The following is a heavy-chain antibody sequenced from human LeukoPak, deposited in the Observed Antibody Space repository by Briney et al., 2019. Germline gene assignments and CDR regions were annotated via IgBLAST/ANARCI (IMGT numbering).Heavy chain of an antibody. CDR2: IYTSGST. CDR1: GASISGYY. CDR3: ARVVVPAAINGGGDYFDY. J-gene: IGHJ4*02. D-gene: IGHD2-2*01. V-gene: IGHV4-4*07. Sequence: SETLSLTCNVSGASISGYYWSWIRQPAGKGLEWIGRIYTSGSTNYNPSLKSRVTMSVDTSKNQFSLELSSVTAADTAVYYCARVVVPAAINGGGDYFDYWGQGTLVTVSS.